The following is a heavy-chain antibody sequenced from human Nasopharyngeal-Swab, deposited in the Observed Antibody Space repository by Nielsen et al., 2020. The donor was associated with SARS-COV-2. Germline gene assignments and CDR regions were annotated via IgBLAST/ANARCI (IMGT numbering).Heavy chain of an antibody. D-gene: IGHD2-15*01. CDR1: GFTFSSYG. Sequence: GGSLRLSCAASGFTFSSYGMHWVRQAPGKGLEWVSYISSSSSTIYYADSVKGRFTISRDNAKNSLYLQMNSLRDEDTAVYYCAREELGYCSGGSCLPFDYWGQGTLVTVSS. CDR3: AREELGYCSGGSCLPFDY. V-gene: IGHV3-48*02. J-gene: IGHJ4*02. CDR2: ISSSSSTI.